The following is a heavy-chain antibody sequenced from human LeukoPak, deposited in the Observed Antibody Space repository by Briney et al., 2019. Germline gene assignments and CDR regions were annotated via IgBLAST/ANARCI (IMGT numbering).Heavy chain of an antibody. CDR1: GYTFTGYY. Sequence: ASVKASCKASGYTFTGYYMHWVRQAPGQGLEWMGWINPNSGGTNYAQKFQGRVTMTRDTSISTAYMELSRLRSDDTAVYYCARVGSSGTEDAFDIWGQGTMVTVSS. CDR2: INPNSGGT. V-gene: IGHV1-2*02. D-gene: IGHD5-12*01. CDR3: ARVGSSGTEDAFDI. J-gene: IGHJ3*02.